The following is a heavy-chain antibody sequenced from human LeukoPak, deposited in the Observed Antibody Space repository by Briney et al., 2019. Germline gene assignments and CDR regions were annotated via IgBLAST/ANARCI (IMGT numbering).Heavy chain of an antibody. CDR3: ARDKGYSSSWLLGAFDI. CDR1: GFTFSSYA. J-gene: IGHJ3*02. Sequence: GGSLRLSCAASGFTFSSYAMSWVRQAPGKGLEWVSSISSSSSYIYYADSVKGRFTISRDNAKNSLYLQMNSLRAEDTAVYYCARDKGYSSSWLLGAFDIWDQGTMVTVSS. D-gene: IGHD6-13*01. CDR2: ISSSSSYI. V-gene: IGHV3-21*01.